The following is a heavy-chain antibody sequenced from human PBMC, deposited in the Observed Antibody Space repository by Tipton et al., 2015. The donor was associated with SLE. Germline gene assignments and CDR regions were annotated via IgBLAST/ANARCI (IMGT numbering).Heavy chain of an antibody. CDR2: IYYSGST. D-gene: IGHD6-13*01. J-gene: IGHJ5*02. Sequence: TLSLTCTVSGGSISSGGYYWSWIRQHPGKGLEWIGYIYYSGSTYYNPSLKSRVTISVDTSKNQFSLKLSSVTAADTAVYYCARDLDSSSWVGWFDPWGQGTLVTVSS. CDR3: ARDLDSSSWVGWFDP. V-gene: IGHV4-31*03. CDR1: GGSISSGGYY.